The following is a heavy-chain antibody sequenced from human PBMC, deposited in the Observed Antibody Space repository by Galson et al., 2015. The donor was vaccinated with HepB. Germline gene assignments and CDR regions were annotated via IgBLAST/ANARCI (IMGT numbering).Heavy chain of an antibody. CDR1: GFSFSSYR. D-gene: IGHD3-16*01. CDR2: IKSDGSNT. J-gene: IGHJ6*02. V-gene: IGHV3-74*01. CDR3: AREPRFYYGMDV. Sequence: SLRLSCAASGFSFSSYRMHWVRHAPGKGLVWVSRIKSDGSNTTYADSVKGRFTISRDNAKNTLYLQMNSLRAEDTAVYYCAREPRFYYGMDVWGQGTTVTVSS.